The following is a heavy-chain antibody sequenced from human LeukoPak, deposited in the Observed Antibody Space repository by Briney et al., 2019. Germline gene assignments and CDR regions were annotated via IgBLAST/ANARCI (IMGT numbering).Heavy chain of an antibody. D-gene: IGHD3-22*01. CDR3: AIDRPNYYETSGPLEGDALDT. J-gene: IGHJ3*02. Sequence: HSGGSLRLSCAASGFTFSSYAMHWVRQAPGKGLEWVAIVSNDGNLQKYADSVWGRFTISRDNSENTVYLEMNNLRPEDTALYYCAIDRPNYYETSGPLEGDALDTWGQGTLVIVSS. CDR1: GFTFSSYA. V-gene: IGHV3-30*03. CDR2: VSNDGNLQ.